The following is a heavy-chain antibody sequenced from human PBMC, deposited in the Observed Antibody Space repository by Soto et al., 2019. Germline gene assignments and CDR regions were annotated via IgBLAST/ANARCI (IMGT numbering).Heavy chain of an antibody. CDR2: ISNRGSDT. D-gene: IGHD6-13*01. V-gene: IGHV3-23*01. J-gene: IGHJ4*02. CDR1: GFTFINYD. CDR3: AKDTYSSSWYF. Sequence: EVQLLESGGGLVQPGGSLRLSCAGSGFTFINYDMTWVRQAPGKGLEWVSSISNRGSDTYYVDSVKGRFTISRDNSKNTLYLQMNSLRAEDTAVYYCAKDTYSSSWYFWGQGTLVTVSS.